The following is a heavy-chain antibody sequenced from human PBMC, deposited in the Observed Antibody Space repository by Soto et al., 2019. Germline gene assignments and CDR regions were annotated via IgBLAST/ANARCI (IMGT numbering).Heavy chain of an antibody. CDR3: AREGPDYDTSGYWY. V-gene: IGHV1-2*04. D-gene: IGHD3-22*01. CDR2: INPNSGGT. Sequence: ASVKVSCKASGYTFTGSYMDWVRQAPGQGLEWMGWINPNSGGTNYAQKFQGWVTMTRDTSISTAYMELSRLRSDDTAVYYCAREGPDYDTSGYWYWGQGTLVTVS. CDR1: GYTFTGSY. J-gene: IGHJ4*02.